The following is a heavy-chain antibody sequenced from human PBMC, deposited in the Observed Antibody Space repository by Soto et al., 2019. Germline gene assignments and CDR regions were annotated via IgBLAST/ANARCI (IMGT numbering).Heavy chain of an antibody. V-gene: IGHV1-2*02. Sequence: QVQLVQSGTEVKKPGASVKVSCQASGYSISAYYIHWVRQAPGQGLEWMGWNDPKNDGIDSAQKSQGRLTMTRDTSISTVYMDLSGLTSDDTALYYCGRDDYGIFPYWGQGSLVTVSS. CDR1: GYSISAYY. D-gene: IGHD2-15*01. CDR3: GRDDYGIFPY. CDR2: NDPKNDGI. J-gene: IGHJ4*02.